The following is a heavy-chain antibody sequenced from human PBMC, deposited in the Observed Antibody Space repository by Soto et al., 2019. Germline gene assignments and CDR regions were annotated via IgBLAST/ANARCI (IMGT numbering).Heavy chain of an antibody. Sequence: PGGSLRLSCSGSGFTYSSYAMSWVRQAPGKGLEWVSSISGSGAGTYYADSVKGRFTISRDNSKNTLFLQLNSLRAEDTAVYYCTKGSNYSPLYHFDYWGQGILVTVSS. CDR2: ISGSGAGT. D-gene: IGHD1-7*01. CDR1: GFTYSSYA. V-gene: IGHV3-23*01. CDR3: TKGSNYSPLYHFDY. J-gene: IGHJ4*02.